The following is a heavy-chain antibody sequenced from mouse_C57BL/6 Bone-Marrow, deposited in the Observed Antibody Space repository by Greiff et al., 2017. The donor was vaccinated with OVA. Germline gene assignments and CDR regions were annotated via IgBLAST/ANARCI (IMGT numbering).Heavy chain of an antibody. J-gene: IGHJ4*01. CDR3: ARRQLRLHAMDY. CDR1: GFTFSSYA. CDR2: ISDGGSYT. D-gene: IGHD3-2*02. Sequence: EVKLVESGGGLVKPGGSLKLSCAASGFTFSSYAMSWVRQTPEKRLEWVATISDGGSYTYYPDNVKGRFTISRDNAKNNLYLQMSHLKSEDTAMYYCARRQLRLHAMDYWGQGTSVTVSS. V-gene: IGHV5-4*03.